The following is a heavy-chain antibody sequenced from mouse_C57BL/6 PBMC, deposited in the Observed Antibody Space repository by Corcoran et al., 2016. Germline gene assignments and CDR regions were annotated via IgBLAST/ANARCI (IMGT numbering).Heavy chain of an antibody. CDR2: IYPGEGDT. Sequence: QVQLQQSGAELVKPGASVTISCKASGYAFSSYWMNWVQQRPGKGLEWIGQIYPGEGDTNYNGKFKGKATLTADKSSSTSYMQLSSRTSEDSAVYFCANYYGSSYWGQGTLVTVSA. D-gene: IGHD1-1*01. V-gene: IGHV1-80*01. J-gene: IGHJ3*01. CDR3: ANYYGSSY. CDR1: GYAFSSYW.